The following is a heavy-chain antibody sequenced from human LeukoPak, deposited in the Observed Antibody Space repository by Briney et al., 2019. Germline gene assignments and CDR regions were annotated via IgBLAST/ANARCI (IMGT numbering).Heavy chain of an antibody. CDR3: ARHPFATPFDY. CDR1: GGSISGFY. J-gene: IGHJ4*02. V-gene: IGHV4-59*08. CDR2: IYSTGDT. Sequence: SETLSLTCTVSGGSISGFYWSWIRQPPGKGLEWIGYIYSTGDTNSGPSLKSRVTVSLDTSKNQVSLRLSSVTAADTAVYYCARHPFATPFDYWGRGTLVTVSS. D-gene: IGHD2-15*01.